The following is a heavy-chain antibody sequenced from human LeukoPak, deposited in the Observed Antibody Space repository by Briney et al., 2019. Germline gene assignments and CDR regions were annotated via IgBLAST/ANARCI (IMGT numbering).Heavy chain of an antibody. CDR1: GGTFSSYA. Sequence: SVKVSRKASGGTFSSYAISWVRQAPGQGLEWMGRIIPIFGTANYAQKFQGRVTITTDESTSTAYMELSSLRSEDTAVYYCASDSGTWDWYFDLWGRGTLVTVSS. J-gene: IGHJ2*01. CDR3: ASDSGTWDWYFDL. D-gene: IGHD1-26*01. CDR2: IIPIFGTA. V-gene: IGHV1-69*05.